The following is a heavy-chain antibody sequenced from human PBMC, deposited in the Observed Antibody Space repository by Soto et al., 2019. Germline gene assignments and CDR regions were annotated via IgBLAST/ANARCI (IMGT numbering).Heavy chain of an antibody. V-gene: IGHV1-18*01. J-gene: IGHJ5*01. CDR1: GYTFTRYG. D-gene: IGHD6-25*01. CDR3: ARDVDSGRRHTGDGFDS. Sequence: QIQLVQSGAEVKKPGASVKVSCKASGYTFTRYGISWVRQAPGQGLEWVGWISANNGDTNYAQKLQGRVTMTTETSTNTAYMEMRSMRSDDTAVYYCARDVDSGRRHTGDGFDSWGQGTLVTVSS. CDR2: ISANNGDT.